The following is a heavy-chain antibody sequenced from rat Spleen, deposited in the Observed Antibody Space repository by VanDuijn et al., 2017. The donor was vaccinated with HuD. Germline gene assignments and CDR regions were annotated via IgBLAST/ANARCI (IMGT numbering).Heavy chain of an antibody. CDR1: GYSITSSYR. D-gene: IGHD1-12*02. CDR3: ARSDGVHYYLPLFD. J-gene: IGHJ3*01. V-gene: IGHV3-3*01. Sequence: EVQLQESGPGLVKPSQSLSLTCSVTGYSITSSYRWNWIRKFPGNKLEWMGYINSAGSTNYNPSLKSRISITRDTSKNQFFLQVDSVTTEEKATYYCARSDGVHYYLPLFDWGQGTLVTVSS. CDR2: INSAGST.